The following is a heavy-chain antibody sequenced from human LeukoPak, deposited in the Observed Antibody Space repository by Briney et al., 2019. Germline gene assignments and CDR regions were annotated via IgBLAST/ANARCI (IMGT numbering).Heavy chain of an antibody. D-gene: IGHD3-10*01. J-gene: IGHJ4*02. Sequence: PGGSLRLSCAASGFTFSSYAMHWVRQAPGKGLEWGAVISYDGSNKYYADSVKGRFTISRDNSKNTLYLQMNSLRAEDTAVYYCARDSKTGVRGVIDYWGQGTLVTVSS. V-gene: IGHV3-30*01. CDR3: ARDSKTGVRGVIDY. CDR1: GFTFSSYA. CDR2: ISYDGSNK.